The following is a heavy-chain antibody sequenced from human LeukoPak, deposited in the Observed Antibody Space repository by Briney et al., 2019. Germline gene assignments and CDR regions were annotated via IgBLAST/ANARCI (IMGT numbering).Heavy chain of an antibody. CDR1: GYTFTGYY. CDR2: IIPIFGTA. V-gene: IGHV1-69*13. Sequence: SVKVSCKASGYTFTGYYMHWVRQAPGQGLGWMGGIIPIFGTANYAQKFQGRVTITADESTSTAYMELSSLRSEDTAVYYCASADSGSYYPYWGQGTLVTVSS. CDR3: ASADSGSYYPY. J-gene: IGHJ4*02. D-gene: IGHD1-26*01.